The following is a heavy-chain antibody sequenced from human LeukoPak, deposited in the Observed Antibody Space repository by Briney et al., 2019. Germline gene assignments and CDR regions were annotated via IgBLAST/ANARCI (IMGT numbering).Heavy chain of an antibody. Sequence: GGSLRLSCAAPGFTFSNYGMHWVRQAPGKGLEWVSSFGTRSTSIYYARSVTGRFIISRDNAKNSLYLQMNSLRAEDTAVYYCARENDQGFDYWGQGTLVTVSS. V-gene: IGHV3-21*01. CDR2: FGTRSTSI. J-gene: IGHJ4*02. D-gene: IGHD3-16*01. CDR3: ARENDQGFDY. CDR1: GFTFSNYG.